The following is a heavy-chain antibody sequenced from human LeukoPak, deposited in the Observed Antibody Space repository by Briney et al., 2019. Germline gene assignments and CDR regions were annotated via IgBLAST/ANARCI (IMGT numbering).Heavy chain of an antibody. CDR3: ARNWGDNCFDP. V-gene: IGHV3-66*01. J-gene: IGHJ5*02. D-gene: IGHD3-16*01. Sequence: GGSMRLSCAASGFTVSSNYMSWVRQAPGKGLGWVSVTYSGGSTDYADCVKGRFTISRDNSKNTLYLQMNSLRGEDTAVYYCARNWGDNCFDPWGQGTLVTVSS. CDR1: GFTVSSNY. CDR2: TYSGGST.